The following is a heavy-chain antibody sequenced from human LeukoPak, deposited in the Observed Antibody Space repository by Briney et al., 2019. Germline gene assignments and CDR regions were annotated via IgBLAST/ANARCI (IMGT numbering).Heavy chain of an antibody. CDR3: AREYCSGGSCYSRYDY. D-gene: IGHD2-15*01. CDR2: IYSGGST. J-gene: IGHJ4*02. V-gene: IGHV3-66*01. Sequence: GGSLRLSCAASGFTVSSNYMSWVRQAPGKGLEWVPVIYSGGSTYYADSVKGRFTISRDNSKNTLYLQMNSLRAEDTAVYYCAREYCSGGSCYSRYDYWGQGTLVTVSS. CDR1: GFTVSSNY.